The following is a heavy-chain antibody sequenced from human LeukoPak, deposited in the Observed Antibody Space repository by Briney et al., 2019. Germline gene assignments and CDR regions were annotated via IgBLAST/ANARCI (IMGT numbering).Heavy chain of an antibody. Sequence: GGSLRLSCAASGFTVSSNYVNWVRQAPGKGLEWVSVIYSGGSAYYADSVKGRFTISRDNSKNTLYLQMNSLRADDTAVYYCASQRRVDLGFAFNLWGQGTMVTVSS. CDR3: ASQRRVDLGFAFNL. CDR2: IYSGGSA. CDR1: GFTVSSNY. D-gene: IGHD3-9*01. V-gene: IGHV3-66*04. J-gene: IGHJ3*01.